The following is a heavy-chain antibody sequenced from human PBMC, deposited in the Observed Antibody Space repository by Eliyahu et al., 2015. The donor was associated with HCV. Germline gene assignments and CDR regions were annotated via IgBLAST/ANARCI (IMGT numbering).Heavy chain of an antibody. CDR2: IYWNDDR. CDR3: AHREXYLRYFDF. V-gene: IGHV2-5*01. J-gene: IGHJ4*02. Sequence: QITLKESGPTLVKPTQTLTLTCSFSGFSLMTSGVGVGWIRQPPGKALEWLALIYWNDDRRYSPSLHSRLTITKDTSENQVVLTMTNMDPVDTATYYCAHREXYLRYFDFWGPGTLVTVSS. D-gene: IGHD1-1*01. CDR1: GFSLMTSGVG.